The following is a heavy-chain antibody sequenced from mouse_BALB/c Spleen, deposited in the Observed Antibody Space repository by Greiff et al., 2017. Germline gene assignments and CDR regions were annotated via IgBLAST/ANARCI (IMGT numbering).Heavy chain of an antibody. J-gene: IGHJ2*01. V-gene: IGHV5-6-3*01. CDR3: ARGLWYGNYSDY. D-gene: IGHD2-10*02. CDR1: GFTFSSYG. CDR2: INSNGGST. Sequence: EVKLVESGGGLVQPGGSLKLSCAASGFTFSSYGMSWVRQTPDKRLELVATINSNGGSTYYPDSVKGRFTISSDNAKNTLYMQMSSLKSEDTAMYYCARGLWYGNYSDYWGQGTTLTVSA.